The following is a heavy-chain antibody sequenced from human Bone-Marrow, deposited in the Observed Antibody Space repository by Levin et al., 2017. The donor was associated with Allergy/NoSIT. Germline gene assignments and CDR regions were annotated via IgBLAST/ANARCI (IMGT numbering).Heavy chain of an antibody. D-gene: IGHD6-19*01. V-gene: IGHV3-9*01. CDR3: AKDMRLRAVAPPIRGSYFDY. CDR1: GFTFDDYA. CDR2: ISWNSGSI. J-gene: IGHJ4*02. Sequence: LSLTCAASGFTFDDYAMHWVRQAPGKGLEWVSGISWNSGSIGYADSVKGRFTISRDNAKNSLYLQMNSLRAEDTALYYCAKDMRLRAVAPPIRGSYFDYWGQGTLVTVSS.